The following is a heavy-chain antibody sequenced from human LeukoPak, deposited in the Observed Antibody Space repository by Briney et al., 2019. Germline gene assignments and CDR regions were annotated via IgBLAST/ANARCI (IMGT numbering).Heavy chain of an antibody. Sequence: ASVKVSCKASGGTFRNYAITWVRQAPGQGLEWMGRSIPTFGTSDYSQKLHGRVTITMDDSAATAYMELSRLRSDDTAVYYCAREAAGSSPYYYQHMDVWGQGTTITVSS. CDR3: AREAAGSSPYYYQHMDV. CDR2: SIPTFGTS. J-gene: IGHJ6*03. CDR1: GGTFRNYA. D-gene: IGHD6-25*01. V-gene: IGHV1-69*05.